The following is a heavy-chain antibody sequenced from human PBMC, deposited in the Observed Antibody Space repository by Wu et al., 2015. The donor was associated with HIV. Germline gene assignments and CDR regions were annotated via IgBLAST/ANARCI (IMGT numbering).Heavy chain of an antibody. Sequence: QVQLIQSGAEVTKPGTSVNISCTASGYIFTRNFLHWVRQAPGQGLEWMGIINPSDGSTTYAQKFQGRVTITADESTSTAYMELSSLRSEDTAVYYCAREDSSSGRTAHFDYWGQGTLVTVSS. CDR2: INPSDGST. D-gene: IGHD6-6*01. CDR1: GYIFTRNF. J-gene: IGHJ4*02. V-gene: IGHV1-46*01. CDR3: AREDSSSGRTAHFDY.